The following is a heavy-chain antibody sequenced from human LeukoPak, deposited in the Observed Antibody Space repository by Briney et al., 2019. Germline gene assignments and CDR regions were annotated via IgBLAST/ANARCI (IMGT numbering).Heavy chain of an antibody. V-gene: IGHV3-7*01. Sequence: GGSLRLSCVASGFTFSSYWMTWVRQAPGRGLERVANIKEDGSRTYYMDSVKGRFTISRDNAKSSLYLQMNSLRAEDRAVYYCAREIPGELNASDIWGQGTMVTVSS. CDR2: IKEDGSRT. CDR1: GFTFSSYW. D-gene: IGHD2-2*01. J-gene: IGHJ3*02. CDR3: AREIPGELNASDI.